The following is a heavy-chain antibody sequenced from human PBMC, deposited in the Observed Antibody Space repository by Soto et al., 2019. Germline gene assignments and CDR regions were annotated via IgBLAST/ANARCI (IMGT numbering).Heavy chain of an antibody. V-gene: IGHV3-74*01. CDR3: ARALGGAEDAFDI. Sequence: EVQLVESGGGLVQPGGSLRLSCAASGFTFSSYWMHWVRQAPGKGLVWVSRINSDGSSTSYADSVKGRFTISRDNAKNTLYMQMNSLRAEDTAVYYCARALGGAEDAFDIWGQGTMVTVSS. CDR2: INSDGSST. CDR1: GFTFSSYW. D-gene: IGHD3-16*01. J-gene: IGHJ3*02.